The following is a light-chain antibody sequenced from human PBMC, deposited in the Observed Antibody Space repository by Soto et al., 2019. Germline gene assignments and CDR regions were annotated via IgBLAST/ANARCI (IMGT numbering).Light chain of an antibody. J-gene: IGLJ3*02. Sequence: QSALTQPASVSGSPGQSITISCTGTSSDVGGYDYVSWYQQHTGKTPKLMIYDVTNRPSGVSSRFSGSKSGNTASLTISGLQAEDEADYYCASYTTSSTWVFGGGTQLTVL. CDR1: SSDVGGYDY. CDR2: DVT. CDR3: ASYTTSSTWV. V-gene: IGLV2-14*01.